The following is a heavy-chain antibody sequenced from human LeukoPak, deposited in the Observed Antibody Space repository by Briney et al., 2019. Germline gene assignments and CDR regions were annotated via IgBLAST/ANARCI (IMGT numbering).Heavy chain of an antibody. CDR3: ARLRVGATAWYFDL. CDR2: ISSSGSTI. CDR1: GFTFSDYY. V-gene: IGHV3-11*01. J-gene: IGHJ2*01. Sequence: GGSLRLSCAASGFTFSDYYVSWIRQAPGKGLEWVSYISSSGSTIYYADSVKGRFTISRDNAKNSLYLQMNSLRAEDTAVYYCARLRVGATAWYFDLWGRGTLVTVSS. D-gene: IGHD1-26*01.